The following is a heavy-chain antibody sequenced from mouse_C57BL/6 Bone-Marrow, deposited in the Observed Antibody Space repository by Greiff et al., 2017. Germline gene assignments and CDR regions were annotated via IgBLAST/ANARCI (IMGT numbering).Heavy chain of an antibody. V-gene: IGHV3-6*01. J-gene: IGHJ3*01. CDR3: AREPAY. Sequence: EVKLVESGPGLVKPSQSLSLTCSVTGYSITSGYYWNWIRQFPGNKLEWMGYISYDGSNNYNPSLKNRISITRDTSKNQFFLKLNSVTTEDTATYYCAREPAYWGQGTLVTVSA. CDR2: ISYDGSN. CDR1: GYSITSGYY.